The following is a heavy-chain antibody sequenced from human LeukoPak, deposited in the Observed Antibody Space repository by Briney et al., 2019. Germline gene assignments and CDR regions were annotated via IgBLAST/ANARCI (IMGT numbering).Heavy chain of an antibody. Sequence: ASVKVSCKASGYTFTGYYMHWVRQAPGQGLEWMGWINPNSGGTNYAQKFQGRVTMTRDTSISTAYTELSRLRSDDTAVYYCATSPGGWNYGRSYYYYGMDVWGQGTTVTVSS. CDR1: GYTFTGYY. CDR3: ATSPGGWNYGRSYYYYGMDV. D-gene: IGHD1-7*01. CDR2: INPNSGGT. V-gene: IGHV1-2*02. J-gene: IGHJ6*02.